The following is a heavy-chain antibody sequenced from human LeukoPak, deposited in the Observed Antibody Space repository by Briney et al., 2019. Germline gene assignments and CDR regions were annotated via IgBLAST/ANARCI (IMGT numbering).Heavy chain of an antibody. CDR1: GYTFTSYG. CDR2: ISAYNGNT. D-gene: IGHD4-17*01. V-gene: IGHV1-18*01. J-gene: IGHJ4*02. CDR3: ARDLDYGDDPYYFDY. Sequence: ASVKVSCKASGYTFTSYGISWVRQAPGQGLEWMGWISAYNGNTHYAQNLQGRVTMTTDTSTSTVYMELSSLRSEDTAVYYCARDLDYGDDPYYFDYWGQGTLVTVSS.